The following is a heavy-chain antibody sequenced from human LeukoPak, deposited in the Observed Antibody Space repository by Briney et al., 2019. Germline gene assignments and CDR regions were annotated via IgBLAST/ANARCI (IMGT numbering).Heavy chain of an antibody. J-gene: IGHJ4*02. D-gene: IGHD4-11*01. V-gene: IGHV1-18*01. CDR1: GYTFTSYG. CDR2: ISAYNGNT. Sequence: GASVKVSCKASGYTFTSYGISWVRQAPGQGLEWMGWISAYNGNTNYAQKLQGRVTMTTDTSTSTAYMELRSLRSDDTAVYYCARGLFSYYSNYENYWGQGTLVTVSS. CDR3: ARGLFSYYSNYENY.